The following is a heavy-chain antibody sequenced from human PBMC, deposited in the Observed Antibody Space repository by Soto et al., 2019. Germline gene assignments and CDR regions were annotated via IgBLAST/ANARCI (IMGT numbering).Heavy chain of an antibody. CDR3: ARAAGVVSSYYYYYGMDV. J-gene: IGHJ6*01. V-gene: IGHV4-59*01. CDR1: GGSISSYY. D-gene: IGHD3-3*01. CDR2: IYYSGST. Sequence: SETLSLTCTVSGGSISSYYWSWIRQPPGKGLEWIGYIYYSGSTNYNPSLKSRVTISVDTSKNQFSLKLSSVTAADTAVYYCARAAGVVSSYYYYYGMDVWGQGTTVTAPQ.